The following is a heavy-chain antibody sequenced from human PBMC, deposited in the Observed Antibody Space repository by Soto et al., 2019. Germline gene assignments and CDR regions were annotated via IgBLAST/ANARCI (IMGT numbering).Heavy chain of an antibody. CDR1: GGTFSSYA. J-gene: IGHJ4*02. V-gene: IGHV1-69*13. CDR3: ARRVCNWNYVGPHFDY. Sequence: SVKVSCKASGGTFSSYAISWVRQAPGQGLEWMGGIIPIFGTANYAQKFQGRVTITADESTSTAYMELSSLRSEDTAVYYCARRVCNWNYVGPHFDYWGQGTLVTVSS. D-gene: IGHD1-7*01. CDR2: IIPIFGTA.